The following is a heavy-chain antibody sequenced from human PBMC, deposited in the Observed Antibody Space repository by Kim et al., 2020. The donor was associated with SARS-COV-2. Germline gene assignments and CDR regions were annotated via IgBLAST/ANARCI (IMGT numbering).Heavy chain of an antibody. V-gene: IGHV4-59*13. J-gene: IGHJ6*02. CDR3: ARGGGKLQYRGGMDV. CDR1: GGSISSYY. CDR2: IYYSGST. Sequence: SETLSLTCTVSGGSISSYYWSWIRQPPGKGLEWIGYIYYSGSTNYNPSLKSRVTISVDTSKNQFSLKLSSVTAADTAVYYCARGGGKLQYRGGMDVWGQGTTVTVSS. D-gene: IGHD4-4*01.